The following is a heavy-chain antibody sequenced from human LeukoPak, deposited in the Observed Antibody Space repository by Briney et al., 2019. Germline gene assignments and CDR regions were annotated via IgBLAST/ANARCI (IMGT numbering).Heavy chain of an antibody. V-gene: IGHV1-2*02. CDR1: GYTFTGYY. D-gene: IGHD6-19*01. CDR3: ARDAEYSSGWYRPNWFDP. J-gene: IGHJ5*02. CDR2: TNPNSGGT. Sequence: ALVKVSCKASGYTFTGYYMHWVRQAPGQGLEWMGWTNPNSGGTNYAQKFQGRVTMTRDTSISTAYMELSRLRSDDTAVYYCARDAEYSSGWYRPNWFDPWGQGTLVTVSS.